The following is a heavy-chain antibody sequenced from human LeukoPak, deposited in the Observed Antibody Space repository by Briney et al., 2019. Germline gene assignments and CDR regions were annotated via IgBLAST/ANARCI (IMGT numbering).Heavy chain of an antibody. V-gene: IGHV3-30*18. CDR2: ISYDGSNK. CDR3: AKDRGSGGYYGMDV. J-gene: IGHJ6*02. CDR1: GFTFSSYG. D-gene: IGHD6-19*01. Sequence: GGSLRLSCAASGFTFSSYGMHWVRQAPGKELEWVAVISYDGSNKYYADSVKGRFTISRDNSKNTLYLQMNSLRAEDTAVYYCAKDRGSGGYYGMDVWGQGTTVTVSS.